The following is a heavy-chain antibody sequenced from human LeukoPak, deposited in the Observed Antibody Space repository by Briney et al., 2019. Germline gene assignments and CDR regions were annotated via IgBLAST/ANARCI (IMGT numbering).Heavy chain of an antibody. CDR1: GYTFAVYY. J-gene: IGHJ4*02. CDR3: ARGAQLWLPYFDY. CDR2: INPNSGDT. D-gene: IGHD5-18*01. V-gene: IGHV1-2*02. Sequence: GASVKVSCKASGYTFAVYYIHWVRQAPGQGLEWMGWINPNSGDTNYAQNFQGRVTVTRDTSISTAYMEMSWLRSDDTAVYYCARGAQLWLPYFDYWGQGTLVTVSS.